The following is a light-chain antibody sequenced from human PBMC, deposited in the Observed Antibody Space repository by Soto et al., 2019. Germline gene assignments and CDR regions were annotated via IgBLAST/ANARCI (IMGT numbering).Light chain of an antibody. CDR3: QSYDSSLSGHVV. J-gene: IGLJ2*01. CDR1: SSNIGAGYD. CDR2: TNN. V-gene: IGLV1-40*01. Sequence: QLVLTQPPSMSGAPGQRVTISCTGSSSNIGAGYDVHWYQQLPGTAPKLLIYTNNNRPSGVPDRFSASKSGTSASLAIAGLQAGDEAEYYCQSYDSSLSGHVVFGGGTKLTVL.